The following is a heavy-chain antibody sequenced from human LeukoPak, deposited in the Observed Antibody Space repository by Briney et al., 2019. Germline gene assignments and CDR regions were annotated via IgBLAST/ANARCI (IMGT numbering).Heavy chain of an antibody. D-gene: IGHD2-15*01. CDR3: ARDLFPVTESATFITFDY. CDR2: ISAYNGNT. V-gene: IGHV1-18*01. Sequence: ASVKVSCKASGYTFTSYGISWVRQAPGQGLEWMGWISAYNGNTNYAQKFQGRVTMTTDTSTSTAYMELRSLRSDDTAVYYCARDLFPVTESATFITFDYWGQGTLVTVSS. J-gene: IGHJ4*02. CDR1: GYTFTSYG.